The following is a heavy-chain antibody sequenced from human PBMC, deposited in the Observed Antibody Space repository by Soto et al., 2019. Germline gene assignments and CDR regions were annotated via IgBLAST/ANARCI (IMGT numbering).Heavy chain of an antibody. CDR1: GFFIRSGNY. J-gene: IGHJ3*01. D-gene: IGHD2-15*01. V-gene: IGHV4-38-2*01. Sequence: PTDTLSLTCAVSGFFIRSGNYWGWIRKPPGKGLEWIGSIIHGGNTYYNPSLKSRVTISVDMSKNQFSLKLNSVTAADTAVYYCARARWYDAFDVWGQGTVVTVSS. CDR2: IIHGGNT. CDR3: ARARWYDAFDV.